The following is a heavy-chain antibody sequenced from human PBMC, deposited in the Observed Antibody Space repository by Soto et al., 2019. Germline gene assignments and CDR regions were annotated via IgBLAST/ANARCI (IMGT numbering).Heavy chain of an antibody. V-gene: IGHV1-69*01. CDR2: IIPIFGTA. Sequence: QVQLVQSGAEVKKPSSSVKVSCKASGGTFSSYAISWLRQAPGQRLEWMGGIIPIFGTANYAQHFQGRVTITADESTSTAYMELSSLRSEDTAVYYCARSPDPYSSSSYCFAPWGQGTLVTVSS. CDR3: ARSPDPYSSSSYCFAP. D-gene: IGHD6-6*01. CDR1: GGTFSSYA. J-gene: IGHJ5*02.